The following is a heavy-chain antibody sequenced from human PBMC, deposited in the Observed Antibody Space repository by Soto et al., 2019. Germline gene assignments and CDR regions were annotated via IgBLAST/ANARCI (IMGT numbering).Heavy chain of an antibody. V-gene: IGHV3-23*01. CDR3: AKGPTVATSNWFDP. Sequence: EVQLLESGGGLVQPGGSLRLSCAASGFTFSSYAMSWVRQAPGTGLEWVSAISGRGGSTYYADSVKGRVTISRDTAKKSLYMQMNSLRAEDTAGYYCAKGPTVATSNWFDPWGQGTLVTVSS. D-gene: IGHD5-12*01. J-gene: IGHJ5*02. CDR2: ISGRGGST. CDR1: GFTFSSYA.